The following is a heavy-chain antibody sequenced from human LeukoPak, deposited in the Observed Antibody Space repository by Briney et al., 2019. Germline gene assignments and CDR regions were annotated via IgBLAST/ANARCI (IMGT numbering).Heavy chain of an antibody. CDR2: IYTSGST. D-gene: IGHD3-10*01. CDR3: ARDQITMVRGVIMTEAFDI. CDR1: GGSISSYY. Sequence: SSETLSLTCTVSGGSISSYYWSWIRQPAGKGLEWIGRIYTSGSTNCNPSLKSRVTMSVDTSKNQFSLKLSSVTAADTAVYYCARDQITMVRGVIMTEAFDIWGQGTMVTVSS. J-gene: IGHJ3*02. V-gene: IGHV4-4*07.